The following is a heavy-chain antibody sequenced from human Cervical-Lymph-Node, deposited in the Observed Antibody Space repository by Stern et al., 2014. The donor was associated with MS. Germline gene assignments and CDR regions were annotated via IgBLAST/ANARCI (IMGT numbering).Heavy chain of an antibody. CDR3: AKSASNFAYYYYGMDV. V-gene: IGHV3-30*18. CDR1: GFTFSNYG. Sequence: LVESGGGVVQPGRSLRLSCAAFGFTFSNYGMHWVRQAPGKGLVWVAVISNDGMYKLYADSVKGRFTIARDNTNHTLNLQMNSLSSEDTAVYYCAKSASNFAYYYYGMDVWGQGTTVTVSS. D-gene: IGHD4-11*01. CDR2: ISNDGMYK. J-gene: IGHJ6*02.